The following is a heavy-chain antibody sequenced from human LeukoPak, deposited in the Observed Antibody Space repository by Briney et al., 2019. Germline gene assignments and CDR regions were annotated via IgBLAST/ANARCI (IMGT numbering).Heavy chain of an antibody. CDR1: GGTFSSYA. CDR2: IIPIFGTA. J-gene: IGHJ6*04. D-gene: IGHD6-19*01. V-gene: IGHV1-69*06. Sequence: VASVKVSFKASGGTFSSYAISWVRQAPGQGLEWMGGIIPIFGTANYAQKFQGRVTITADKSTSTAYMELSSLRSEDTAVYYCARQGVDSSGWYNYYYYGMDVWGKGTTVTVSS. CDR3: ARQGVDSSGWYNYYYYGMDV.